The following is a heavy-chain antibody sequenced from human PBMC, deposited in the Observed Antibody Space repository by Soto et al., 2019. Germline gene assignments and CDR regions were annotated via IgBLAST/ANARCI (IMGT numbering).Heavy chain of an antibody. CDR1: GFTFSSYA. V-gene: IGHV3-30-3*01. J-gene: IGHJ4*02. CDR3: ARGRHGPGSGYPLWY. D-gene: IGHD3-22*01. Sequence: PGGSLRLSCAASGFTFSSYAMHWVRQAPGKGLEWVAVISYDGSNKYYADSVKGRFTISRDNSKNTLYLQMNSLRAEDTAVYYWARGRHGPGSGYPLWYWGQGTLVTVSS. CDR2: ISYDGSNK.